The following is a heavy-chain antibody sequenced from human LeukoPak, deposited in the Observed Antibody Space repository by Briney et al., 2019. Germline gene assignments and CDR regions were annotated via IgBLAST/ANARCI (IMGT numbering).Heavy chain of an antibody. D-gene: IGHD1-26*01. J-gene: IGHJ4*02. CDR1: GYSFTSHA. Sequence: ASVKVSCKASGYSFTSHAMHWVRQAPGQRLEWMGWINAGNGNTKYSQELQGRVTITRDTSASTAYMELSSLRSEDMAVYYCARAGSGSYLYYFDYWGQGTLVTVSS. CDR2: INAGNGNT. CDR3: ARAGSGSYLYYFDY. V-gene: IGHV1-3*03.